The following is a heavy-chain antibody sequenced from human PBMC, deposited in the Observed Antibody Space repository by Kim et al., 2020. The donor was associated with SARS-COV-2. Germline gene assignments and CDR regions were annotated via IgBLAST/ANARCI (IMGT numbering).Heavy chain of an antibody. J-gene: IGHJ3*02. CDR1: GFTFDDYA. Sequence: GGSLRLSCAASGFTFDDYAMHWVRQAPGKGLEWVSGISWNSGSIGYADSVKGRFTISRDNAKNSLYLQMNSLRAEDTALYYCAKSATHALPAAGIIPDSISIAVAEPVAFDIWGQGTMVTVSS. CDR3: AKSATHALPAAGIIPDSISIAVAEPVAFDI. V-gene: IGHV3-9*01. D-gene: IGHD6-19*01. CDR2: ISWNSGSI.